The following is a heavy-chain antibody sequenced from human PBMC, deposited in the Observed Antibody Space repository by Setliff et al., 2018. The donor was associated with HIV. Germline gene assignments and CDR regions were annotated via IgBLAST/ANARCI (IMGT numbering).Heavy chain of an antibody. Sequence: PSETLSLTCTIYGGSFSGNHWSWIRQSPGNGLEWIGEVLYNGGTRYNPSLENRVSMSVDTSKNHFSLKLLSVTAADTAVYYCARRTEVGATVDYWGQGTLVTVS. D-gene: IGHD1-26*01. CDR3: ARRTEVGATVDY. CDR2: VLYNGGT. V-gene: IGHV4-34*12. CDR1: GGSFSGNH. J-gene: IGHJ4*02.